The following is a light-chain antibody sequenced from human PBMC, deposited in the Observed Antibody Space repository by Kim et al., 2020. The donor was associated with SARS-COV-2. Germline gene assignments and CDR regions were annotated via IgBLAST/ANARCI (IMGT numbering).Light chain of an antibody. V-gene: IGKV1-5*03. CDR1: EGVGVY. J-gene: IGKJ1*01. CDR3: QQYHSYST. Sequence: SASVVDRVTITCRASEGVGVYLAWYQRKPGTAPKLLIHTTSILESGVPSRFSGSGSGTEFTLTISSLQPDDSATYYCQQYHSYSTFGQGTKVDIK. CDR2: TTS.